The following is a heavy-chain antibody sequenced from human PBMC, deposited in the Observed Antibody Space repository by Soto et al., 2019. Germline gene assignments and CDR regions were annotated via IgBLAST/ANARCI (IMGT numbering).Heavy chain of an antibody. CDR3: ARVLTGSPLFDY. CDR2: ISYRGST. V-gene: IGHV4-59*01. CDR1: GGSLISDY. J-gene: IGHJ4*02. D-gene: IGHD7-27*01. Sequence: SETLSLTCTVSGGSLISDYWSWIRQPPGKGLEWIGYISYRGSTNYNPSLKSLVTISVDTSKNQFSLKLSSVTAADTAVYYCARVLTGSPLFDYWGQGTLVPVSS.